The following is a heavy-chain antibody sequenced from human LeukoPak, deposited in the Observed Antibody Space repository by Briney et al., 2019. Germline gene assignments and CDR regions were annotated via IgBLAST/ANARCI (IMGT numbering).Heavy chain of an antibody. D-gene: IGHD3-3*01. J-gene: IGHJ3*02. CDR2: ICGSGGST. V-gene: IGHV3-23*01. CDR3: AKYIKPGSLIRGDAFDI. CDR1: GFTFSTYA. Sequence: PGGSLRLSCAASGFTFSTYAMSWVRQAPGTGLEWVSAICGSGGSTYYADSVKGRFTISRDNSKNTLYLQMNSLRAEDTAVYYCAKYIKPGSLIRGDAFDIWGQGTMVAVSS.